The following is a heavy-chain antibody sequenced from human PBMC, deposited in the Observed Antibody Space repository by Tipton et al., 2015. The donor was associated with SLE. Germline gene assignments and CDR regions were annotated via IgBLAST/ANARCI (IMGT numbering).Heavy chain of an antibody. Sequence: SLRLSCATSGFTFSSYALSWVRRAPGKGLEWVSAISGGGGSTYYADFVKGRFSISIDKSRKTLFLQMNSLRVDDTATYYCAKFEKTTDFYLDSWGPGTQVSVSS. CDR3: AKFEKTTDFYLDS. V-gene: IGHV3-23*01. D-gene: IGHD1/OR15-1a*01. J-gene: IGHJ4*02. CDR1: GFTFSSYA. CDR2: ISGGGGST.